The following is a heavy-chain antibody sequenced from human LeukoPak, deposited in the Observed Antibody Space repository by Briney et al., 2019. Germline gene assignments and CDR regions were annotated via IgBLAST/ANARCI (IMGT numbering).Heavy chain of an antibody. V-gene: IGHV3-74*01. J-gene: IGHJ4*02. Sequence: PGGSLRLSCGASGFTFSRTWMHWVRQAPGKGLVCVSRINSDGTSTVYADSVKGRFTISRDNAKNTVYLQMSGLRADDTAVYYCAKTRGVMGRIFDYWGQGTLVTVSS. D-gene: IGHD3-10*01. CDR2: INSDGTST. CDR3: AKTRGVMGRIFDY. CDR1: GFTFSRTW.